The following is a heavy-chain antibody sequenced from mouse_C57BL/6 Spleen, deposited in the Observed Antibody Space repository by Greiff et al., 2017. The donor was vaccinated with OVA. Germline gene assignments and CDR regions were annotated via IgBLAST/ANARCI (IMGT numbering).Heavy chain of an antibody. Sequence: EVKLQESGAELVRPGASVKLSCTASGFNIKDDYMHWVKQRPEQGLEWIGWIDPENGDTEYASKFQGKATITADTSSNTAYLQLSSLTSEDTAVYYCTTLYDSPFAYWGQGTLVTVSA. CDR2: IDPENGDT. CDR1: GFNIKDDY. D-gene: IGHD2-3*01. J-gene: IGHJ3*01. CDR3: TTLYDSPFAY. V-gene: IGHV14-4*01.